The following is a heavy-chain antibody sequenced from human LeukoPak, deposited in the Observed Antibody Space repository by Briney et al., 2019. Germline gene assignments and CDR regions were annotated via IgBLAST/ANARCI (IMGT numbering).Heavy chain of an antibody. CDR3: ARRDTYSSPNFDY. CDR2: IYYSGST. V-gene: IGHV4-39*01. Sequence: SETLSLTCTVSGGSIRSYYWGWIRQPPGKGLEWIGSIYYSGSTYYNPSLKSRVTISVDTSKNQFSLKLSSVTAADTAVYYCARRDTYSSPNFDYWGQGTLVTVSS. CDR1: GGSIRSYY. D-gene: IGHD6-13*01. J-gene: IGHJ4*02.